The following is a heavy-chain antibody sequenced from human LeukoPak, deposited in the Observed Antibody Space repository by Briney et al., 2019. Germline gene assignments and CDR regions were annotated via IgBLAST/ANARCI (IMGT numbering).Heavy chain of an antibody. CDR3: ARDYNWNPPDY. Sequence: GGSLRLSCAASGFTFSSHWMHWVRQAPGKGLVWVSRIDSDGRITTYADSVEGRFTISRDNAKNTLYLQMNTLRDEDTAVYYCARDYNWNPPDYWGQGTLVTVSS. J-gene: IGHJ4*02. D-gene: IGHD1-1*01. CDR1: GFTFSSHW. CDR2: IDSDGRIT. V-gene: IGHV3-74*01.